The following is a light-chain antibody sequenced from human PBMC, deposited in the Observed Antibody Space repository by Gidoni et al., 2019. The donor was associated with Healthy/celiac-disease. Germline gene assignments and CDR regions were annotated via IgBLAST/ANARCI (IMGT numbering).Light chain of an antibody. V-gene: IGKV1-33*01. CDR2: DAS. J-gene: IGKJ5*01. CDR3: QQYDNLPIT. Sequence: DIQMTQSTSALSASVGDRVTITCQASQDISNYLNWYQQKPVKAPKLLIYDASNLETGVPSRFSGSGSGTDFTFTISSLQPEDIATYYCQQYDNLPITFGQGTRLEIK. CDR1: QDISNY.